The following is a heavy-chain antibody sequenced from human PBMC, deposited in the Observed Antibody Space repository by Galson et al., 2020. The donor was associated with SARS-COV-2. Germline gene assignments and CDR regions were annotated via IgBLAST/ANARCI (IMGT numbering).Heavy chain of an antibody. J-gene: IGHJ4*02. CDR2: ISSYNGDT. Sequence: ALVKVSCKASGYTFSNYGISWVRQAPGQGLDWIGWISSYNGDTNYAQKFQGRVTMTTDTSTTTVYMELRSLRSDDTAVYYCARRGTYPSFXXYWGQGTLVTVSA. D-gene: IGHD1-26*01. V-gene: IGHV1-18*01. CDR3: ARRGTYPSFXXY. CDR1: GYTFSNYG.